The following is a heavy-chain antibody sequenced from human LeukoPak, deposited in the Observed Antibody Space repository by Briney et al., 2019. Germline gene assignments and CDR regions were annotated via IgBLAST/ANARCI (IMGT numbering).Heavy chain of an antibody. CDR2: INHSGST. Sequence: SETLSLTCAVYGGSFSGYYWSWIRQPPGKGLEWIGEINHSGSTNYNPSLKSRVTISVDTSKNQFSLKLSSVTAADTAVYYCARDPYSGGYGAYYYYYMDVWGKGTTVTVSS. CDR3: ARDPYSGGYGAYYYYYMDV. D-gene: IGHD6-19*01. CDR1: GGSFSGYY. J-gene: IGHJ6*03. V-gene: IGHV4-34*01.